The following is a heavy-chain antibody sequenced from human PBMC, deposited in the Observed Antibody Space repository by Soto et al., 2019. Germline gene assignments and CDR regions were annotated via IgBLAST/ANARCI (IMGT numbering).Heavy chain of an antibody. D-gene: IGHD2-15*01. CDR3: ARDLRGYCSGGSCFLFDY. V-gene: IGHV1-18*01. Sequence: QVQLVQSGAEVKKPGASVKVSCKASGYTFTSYGISWVRQAPGQGLEWMGWISAYNGNTNYAQKLQGRVTMTTDTSTSTAYMDLRSLRSDDTAVYYCARDLRGYCSGGSCFLFDYWGQGTLVTVSS. J-gene: IGHJ4*02. CDR1: GYTFTSYG. CDR2: ISAYNGNT.